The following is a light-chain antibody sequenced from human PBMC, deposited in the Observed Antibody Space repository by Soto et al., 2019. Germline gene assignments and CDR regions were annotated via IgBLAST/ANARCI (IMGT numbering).Light chain of an antibody. CDR3: SSYAASNNFYFV. CDR2: EVT. V-gene: IGLV2-8*01. J-gene: IGLJ3*02. Sequence: QSALTQPPSASGSPGQSVTISCTGTSSDVGGYNYVSWYQQYPGRAPKLMIYEVTKRPSGVPDRFSGSKSGNTASLTVSGLQAKDEADYYCSSYAASNNFYFVFGGGTKLTVL. CDR1: SSDVGGYNY.